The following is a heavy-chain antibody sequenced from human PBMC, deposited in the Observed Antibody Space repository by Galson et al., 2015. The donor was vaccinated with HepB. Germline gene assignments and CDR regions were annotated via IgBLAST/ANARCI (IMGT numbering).Heavy chain of an antibody. CDR3: ATESTGTEAAFDI. D-gene: IGHD3-10*01. V-gene: IGHV3-66*01. CDR2: IFSLDST. J-gene: IGHJ3*02. Sequence: SLRLSCAASGFDVHRHYMHWVRQAPGKGLEWVSVIFSLDSTYYADSVKGRFTISRDDSNKMIHLQMSRLRLEDTAIYYCATESTGTEAAFDIWGQGTMVTVSS. CDR1: GFDVHRHY.